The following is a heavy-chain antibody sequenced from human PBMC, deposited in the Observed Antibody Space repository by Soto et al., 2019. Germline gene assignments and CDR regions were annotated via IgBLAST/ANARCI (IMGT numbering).Heavy chain of an antibody. V-gene: IGHV5-51*01. J-gene: IGHJ6*02. D-gene: IGHD3-22*01. Sequence: PGESLKISCXGSGYSFTSYWIGWVRQMPGKGLEWMGIIYPGDSDTRYSPSFQGQVTISADKSISTAYLQWSSLKASDTAIYYCASKRASGYSTGDYYYGMDVWGQGTTVTVSS. CDR3: ASKRASGYSTGDYYYGMDV. CDR1: GYSFTSYW. CDR2: IYPGDSDT.